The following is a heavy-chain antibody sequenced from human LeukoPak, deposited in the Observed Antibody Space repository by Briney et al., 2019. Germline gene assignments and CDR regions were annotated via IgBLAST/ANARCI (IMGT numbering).Heavy chain of an antibody. CDR2: ISAYNGNT. D-gene: IGHD3-10*01. CDR3: ARVGAWFGDQSEPGDY. CDR1: GYTFTSYG. V-gene: IGHV1-18*01. J-gene: IGHJ4*02. Sequence: GASVKVSCKASGYTFTSYGISWVRQAPGQGLEWMGWISAYNGNTNYAQKLQGRVTMTTDTSTSTAYMELRSLRSDDTAVYYCARVGAWFGDQSEPGDYWGQGTLVTVSS.